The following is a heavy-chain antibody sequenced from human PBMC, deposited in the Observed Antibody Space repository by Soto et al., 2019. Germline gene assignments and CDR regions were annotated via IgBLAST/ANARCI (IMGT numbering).Heavy chain of an antibody. Sequence: EVQLVESGGGLVQPGGSLRLSCAASGFTFSSYSMNWVRQAPGKGLEGVSYISSSSSTIYYADSVKGRFTISRDNAKNSLYLQMNSLRAEDTAVYYCARDSSSGYYYYYYYMDVWGNGTTVTVSS. CDR1: GFTFSSYS. CDR2: ISSSSSTI. V-gene: IGHV3-48*01. CDR3: ARDSSSGYYYYYYYMDV. J-gene: IGHJ6*03. D-gene: IGHD2-2*01.